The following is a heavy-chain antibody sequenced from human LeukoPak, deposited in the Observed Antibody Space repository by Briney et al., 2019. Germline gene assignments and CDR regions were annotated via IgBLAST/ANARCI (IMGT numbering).Heavy chain of an antibody. D-gene: IGHD2-15*01. Sequence: SETLSLTCTVSGGSISSYYWSWIRQPPGKGLEWIGYIYYSGSTNYNPSLKSRVTISVDTSKNQFSLKLSSVTAADTAVYYCARGYCSGDSCYVPDNWFDPWGQGTLVTVSS. CDR3: ARGYCSGDSCYVPDNWFDP. J-gene: IGHJ5*02. CDR1: GGSISSYY. V-gene: IGHV4-59*01. CDR2: IYYSGST.